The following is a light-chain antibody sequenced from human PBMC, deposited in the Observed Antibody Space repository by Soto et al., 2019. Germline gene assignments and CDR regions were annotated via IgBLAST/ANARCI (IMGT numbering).Light chain of an antibody. V-gene: IGKV3-20*01. J-gene: IGKJ1*01. CDR2: GAS. CDR3: QQYGSSGT. CDR1: QSVSSN. Sequence: IVMTQSAATLSVYPEERATLSCRASQSVSSNLAWYQQKPGQAPRLLIYGASNRATGIPDRFSDSGSGTDFTLTISRLEPEDFAVYYCQQYGSSGTFGQGTKVDI.